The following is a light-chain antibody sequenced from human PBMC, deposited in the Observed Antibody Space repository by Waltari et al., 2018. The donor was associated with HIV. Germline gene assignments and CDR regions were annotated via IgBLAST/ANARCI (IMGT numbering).Light chain of an antibody. J-gene: IGKJ4*01. Sequence: DIQMTQSPSSLSASAGDRVTIACRASQNISRNFAWLQQKPGKAPKSLIYGASNLHSGVPSRFSGSGSGTYFTLTISGLQPEDIATYYCQQYENFPLTFGGGTRVEIK. CDR1: QNISRN. CDR3: QQYENFPLT. V-gene: IGKV1-16*01. CDR2: GAS.